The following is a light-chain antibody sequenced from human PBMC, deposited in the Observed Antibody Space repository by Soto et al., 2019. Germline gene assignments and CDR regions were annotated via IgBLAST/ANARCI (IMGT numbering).Light chain of an antibody. J-gene: IGLJ2*01. CDR3: SSYTSSSTLVG. CDR2: DVS. V-gene: IGLV2-14*01. Sequence: QSVLTQPASVSGSPGQSITISCTGTSSDVGGYNYVSWYQQHPGKAPKLMIYDVSNRPSGVSNRFSGSKSGNTASLTISGLQAEDEAEYYCSSYTSSSTLVGFGGGTKRTVL. CDR1: SSDVGGYNY.